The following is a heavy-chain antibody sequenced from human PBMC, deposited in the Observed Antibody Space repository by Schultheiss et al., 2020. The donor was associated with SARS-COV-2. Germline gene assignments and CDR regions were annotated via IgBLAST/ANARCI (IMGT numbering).Heavy chain of an antibody. V-gene: IGHV3-21*04. CDR3: ARVVAPSNWFDP. J-gene: IGHJ5*02. Sequence: ESLKISCAASGFTFSSYSMNWVRQAPGKGLEWVSSISSSSSYIYYADSVKGRFTISRDNAKNSLYLQMNSLRAEDTAVYYCARVVAPSNWFDPWGQGTLVTVSS. CDR2: ISSSSSYI. CDR1: GFTFSSYS. D-gene: IGHD2-2*01.